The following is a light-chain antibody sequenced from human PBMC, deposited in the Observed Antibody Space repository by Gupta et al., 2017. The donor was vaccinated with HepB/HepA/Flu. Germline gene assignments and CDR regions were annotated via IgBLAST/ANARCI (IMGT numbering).Light chain of an antibody. CDR2: DVS. J-gene: IGLJ1*01. CDR3: SSYRSSSTLDV. V-gene: IGLV2-14*03. CDR1: SSDVGGYNY. Sequence: QSALTQPASVSGSPGQSLTISCPGTSSDVGGYNYVSWHQQHPGKAPKLMIYDVSHRPSGVSNRFSGSKSGNTASLTISGLQAEDEGDYYCSSYRSSSTLDVFGTGTKVTVL.